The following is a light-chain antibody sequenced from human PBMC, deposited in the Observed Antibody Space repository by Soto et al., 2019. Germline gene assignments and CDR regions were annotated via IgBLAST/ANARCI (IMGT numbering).Light chain of an antibody. J-gene: IGKJ2*01. CDR3: LQYGDWPPEYT. Sequence: EMVITQSPATLSVSPGERATLSCRASQSIGNNLAWLQQRPGQAPSLLFYGASTRAPGIPARFSASGSRTDFALTISSLQSEAVAVYYCLQYGDWPPEYTFGQGTKVEI. V-gene: IGKV3-15*01. CDR1: QSIGNN. CDR2: GAS.